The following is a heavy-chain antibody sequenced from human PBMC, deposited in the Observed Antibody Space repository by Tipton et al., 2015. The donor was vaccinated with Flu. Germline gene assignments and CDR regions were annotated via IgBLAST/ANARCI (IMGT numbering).Heavy chain of an antibody. CDR2: IYPGDSDT. V-gene: IGHV5-51*03. CDR1: GYSFTSYW. Sequence: QLVQSGAEVKKPGESLKISCKGSGYSFTSYWIGWVRQMPGKGLEWIGIIYPGDSDTRYSPSFQGQVTISADKSISTAYLQWSSLKASDTAMYYCARYEGYGSSTSCYLPSHYWGQGTLVTVSS. D-gene: IGHD2-2*01. J-gene: IGHJ4*02. CDR3: ARYEGYGSSTSCYLPSHY.